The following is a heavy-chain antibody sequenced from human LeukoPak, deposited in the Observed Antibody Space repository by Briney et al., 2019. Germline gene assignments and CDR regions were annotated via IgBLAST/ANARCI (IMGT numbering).Heavy chain of an antibody. V-gene: IGHV4-30-4*08. D-gene: IGHD6-6*01. Sequence: PSETLSLTCTVSGDSISSGDYYWSWIRQPPGKGLEWIGYIYYSGSTYYNPSLKSRVTISVDTSKNQFSLKLSSVTAADTAVYYCARGGAARPNYFDYWGQGTLVTVSS. CDR3: ARGGAARPNYFDY. CDR2: IYYSGST. J-gene: IGHJ4*02. CDR1: GDSISSGDYY.